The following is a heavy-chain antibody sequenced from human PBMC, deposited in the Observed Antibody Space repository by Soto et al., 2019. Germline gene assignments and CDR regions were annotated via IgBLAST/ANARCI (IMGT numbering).Heavy chain of an antibody. CDR1: GFTFSSYG. D-gene: IGHD6-19*01. CDR3: AKDKIDYSSGWYYFDY. Sequence: GGSLRLSCAASGFTFSSYGMHWVRQAPGKGLEWVAVISYDGSNKYYADSVKGRFTISRDNSKNTLYLQMNSLRAEDTAVYYCAKDKIDYSSGWYYFDYWGQGTLVTVSS. J-gene: IGHJ4*02. CDR2: ISYDGSNK. V-gene: IGHV3-30*18.